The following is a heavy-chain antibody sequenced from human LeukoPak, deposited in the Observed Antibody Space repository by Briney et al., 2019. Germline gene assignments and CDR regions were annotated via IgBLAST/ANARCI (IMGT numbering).Heavy chain of an antibody. D-gene: IGHD1-14*01. CDR1: GFTFSSYG. CDR3: ARDFRTNYYYYMDV. V-gene: IGHV3-30*03. Sequence: GRSLRLSCAASGFTFSSYGMHWVRQAPGKWLEWVAVISYDGSNENYADSVKGRFTISRDNTKNTLYVQMNSLRAEDTALYYCARDFRTNYYYYMDVWGKGTTVTVSS. J-gene: IGHJ6*03. CDR2: ISYDGSNE.